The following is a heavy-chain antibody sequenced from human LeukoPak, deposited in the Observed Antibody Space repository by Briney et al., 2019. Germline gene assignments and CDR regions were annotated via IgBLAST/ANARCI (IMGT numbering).Heavy chain of an antibody. D-gene: IGHD3-22*01. CDR3: ARGDYDSSGL. CDR1: GGTFSSYA. J-gene: IGHJ3*01. Sequence: GALVKVSCKASGGTFSSYAISWVRQAPGQGLEWMGGIIPIFGTANYAQKFQGRVTITADKSTSTAYMELSSLRSEDTAAYYCARGDYDSSGLWGQGTMVTVSS. V-gene: IGHV1-69*06. CDR2: IIPIFGTA.